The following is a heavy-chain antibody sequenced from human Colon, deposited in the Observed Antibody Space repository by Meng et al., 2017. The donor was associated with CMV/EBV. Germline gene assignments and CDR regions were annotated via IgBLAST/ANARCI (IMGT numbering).Heavy chain of an antibody. CDR2: VSWNSGAI. V-gene: IGHV3-9*01. D-gene: IGHD1-14*01. CDR3: VKAQTTNQSNYFGD. Sequence: GGSRRLSCAASGFIFNDFAMHWVRHAPGKGLEWVATVSWNSGAIHYAASVKGRFTISRDNAKNSLSLQMNSLRPEDTALYYCVKAQTTNQSNYFGDWGQGTLVTVSS. CDR1: GFIFNDFA. J-gene: IGHJ4*02.